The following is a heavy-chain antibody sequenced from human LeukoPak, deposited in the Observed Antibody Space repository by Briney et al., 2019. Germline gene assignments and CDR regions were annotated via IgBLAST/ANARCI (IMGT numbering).Heavy chain of an antibody. D-gene: IGHD2-2*01. CDR1: RGSMSSGSYY. Sequence: SQTLSLTCTVSRGSMSSGSYYWSWIRQPAGKGLEWIGRIYTSGSTNYNPSLKSRVTISVDTSKNQFSLKLSSVTAADTAVYYCARSTYLDYWGQGTLVTVSS. V-gene: IGHV4-61*02. CDR2: IYTSGST. CDR3: ARSTYLDY. J-gene: IGHJ4*02.